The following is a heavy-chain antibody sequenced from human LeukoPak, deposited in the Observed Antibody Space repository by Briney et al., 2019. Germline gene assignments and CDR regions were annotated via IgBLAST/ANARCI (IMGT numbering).Heavy chain of an antibody. J-gene: IGHJ2*01. D-gene: IGHD3-22*01. CDR2: ICPRDSNV. CDR3: ASQTGDSSGYRYWYFDL. V-gene: IGHV5-51*01. CDR1: GYSFTTYW. Sequence: GESLKISCKGSGYSFTTYWIGWVRQMPGKGLEWMGVICPRDSNVRYSPSFQGQVTISADKSISTAYLQWSSLKASDTGMYYCASQTGDSSGYRYWYFDLWGRGTLVTVSS.